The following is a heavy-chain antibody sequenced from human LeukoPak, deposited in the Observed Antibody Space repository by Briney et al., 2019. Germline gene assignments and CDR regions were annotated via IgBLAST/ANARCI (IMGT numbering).Heavy chain of an antibody. CDR1: GYTFRSYG. CDR3: ARDLTAVADY. J-gene: IGHJ4*02. D-gene: IGHD6-19*01. V-gene: IGHV1-2*02. CDR2: INPNSGGT. Sequence: ASVKVSCKASGYTFRSYGITWVRQAPGQGLEWMGWINPNSGGTNYAQKFQGRVTMTRDTSISTAYMELSRLRSDDTAVYYCARDLTAVADYWGQGTLVTVSS.